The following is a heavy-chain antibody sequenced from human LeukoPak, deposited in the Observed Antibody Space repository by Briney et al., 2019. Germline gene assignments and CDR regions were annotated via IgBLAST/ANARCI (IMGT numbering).Heavy chain of an antibody. V-gene: IGHV4-4*07. CDR2: IYTSGST. Sequence: SETLSLTCTVSGGSISSYYWSWIRQPAGQGLEWIGRIYTSGSTNYNHSLKGRVTMSVDTSKNQYSLKLSTVTAADAAVYYCERVSPGSSGYFDYWGQGTLVTVSS. CDR3: ERVSPGSSGYFDY. J-gene: IGHJ4*02. D-gene: IGHD3-22*01. CDR1: GGSISSYY.